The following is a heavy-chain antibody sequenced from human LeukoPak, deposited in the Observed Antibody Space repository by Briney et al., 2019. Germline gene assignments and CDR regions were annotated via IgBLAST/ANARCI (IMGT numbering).Heavy chain of an antibody. CDR2: IHDSGST. Sequence: SETLSLTCAVSGDSISSGGYSWSWIRQTPGKGLEWIAYIHDSGSTNYNPSLKSRVTISVDKSKNQFSLKLSSVTAADTAVYYCARVAGGWYGKPYYFDYWGQGTLVTVSS. D-gene: IGHD6-19*01. CDR3: ARVAGGWYGKPYYFDY. V-gene: IGHV4-30-4*07. CDR1: GDSISSGGYS. J-gene: IGHJ4*02.